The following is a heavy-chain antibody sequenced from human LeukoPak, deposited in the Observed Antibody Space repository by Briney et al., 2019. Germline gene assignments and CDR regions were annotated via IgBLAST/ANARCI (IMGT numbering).Heavy chain of an antibody. CDR3: AKGSSLTAMVGMGV. CDR2: ISYDGSNK. CDR1: GFTFSSYG. Sequence: GGSLRLSCAASGFTFSSYGMHWVRQAPGKGLEWVAVISYDGSNKYYADSVKGRFTISRDNSKNTLYLQMNSLRAEDTAVYYRAKGSSLTAMVGMGVWGQGTTVTVSS. V-gene: IGHV3-30*18. J-gene: IGHJ6*02. D-gene: IGHD5-18*01.